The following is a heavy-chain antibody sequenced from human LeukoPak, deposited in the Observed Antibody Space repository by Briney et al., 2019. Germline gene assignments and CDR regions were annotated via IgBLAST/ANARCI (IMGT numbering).Heavy chain of an antibody. Sequence: PSETLSLTCTVSGGSISSSNYYWSWIRQPAGKGLEWIGRIYTSGSTNYNPSLKSRVTISVDTSKNQFSLKLSSVTAADTAVYYCARGLWFGDENPPYFDYWGQGTLVTVSS. V-gene: IGHV4-61*02. J-gene: IGHJ4*02. CDR2: IYTSGST. D-gene: IGHD3-10*01. CDR3: ARGLWFGDENPPYFDY. CDR1: GGSISSSNYY.